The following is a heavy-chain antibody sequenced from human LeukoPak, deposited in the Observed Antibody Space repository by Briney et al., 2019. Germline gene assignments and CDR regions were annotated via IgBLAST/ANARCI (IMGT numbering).Heavy chain of an antibody. D-gene: IGHD5-18*01. CDR1: GFTFDDYG. J-gene: IGHJ4*02. Sequence: PGGSLRLSCAASGFTFDDYGMSWVRQAPGKGLEWVSGINWNGGSTGYADSVKGRFTISRDNAKNSLYLQMNSLRAEDTALYYCERSGGGYSYGYFDYWGQGTLVTVSS. CDR2: INWNGGST. V-gene: IGHV3-20*04. CDR3: ERSGGGYSYGYFDY.